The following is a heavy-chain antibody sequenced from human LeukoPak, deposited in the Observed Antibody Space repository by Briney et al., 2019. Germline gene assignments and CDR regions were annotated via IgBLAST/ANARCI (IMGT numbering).Heavy chain of an antibody. V-gene: IGHV3-20*04. CDR3: ARANWNDDAFDI. J-gene: IGHJ3*02. Sequence: GGSLRLSCAASGFTFDDYGMSWVRQAPGKGLEWVSGINWNGGSTGYADSVKGRFTISRDNSKNTLYLQMNSLRADDTAVYYCARANWNDDAFDIWGQGTMVTVS. D-gene: IGHD1-20*01. CDR2: INWNGGST. CDR1: GFTFDDYG.